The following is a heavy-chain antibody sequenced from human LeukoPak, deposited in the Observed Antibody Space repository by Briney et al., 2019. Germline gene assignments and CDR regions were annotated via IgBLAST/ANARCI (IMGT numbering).Heavy chain of an antibody. D-gene: IGHD5-18*01. CDR1: GFTFSDYY. CDR3: ARPGLRGYSYGIDF. V-gene: IGHV3-11*01. CDR2: ISIGGTTI. Sequence: GGSLRLSCAASGFTFSDYYMSWIRQAPGKGLEWVSYISIGGTTIYYADSVKGRFTLSRDNAKSSLYLQMNSLRAEDTAVYYCARPGLRGYSYGIDFWGQGTLVTVSS. J-gene: IGHJ4*02.